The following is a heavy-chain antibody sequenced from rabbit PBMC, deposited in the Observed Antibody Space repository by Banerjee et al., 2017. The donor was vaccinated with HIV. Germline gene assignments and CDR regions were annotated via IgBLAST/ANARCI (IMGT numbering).Heavy chain of an antibody. V-gene: IGHV1S45*01. CDR1: GFSFSNGYV. CDR2: INTISGDT. D-gene: IGHD6-1*01. CDR3: ASTGYSSYGYPL. Sequence: QEQLEESGGDLVKPEGSLTLTCTASGFSFSNGYVMCWVRQAPGKGLEWIACINTISGDTVYATWAKGRFTISKASWTTVTLQMTSLTAADTATYFCASTGYSSYGYPLWGPGTLVTVS. J-gene: IGHJ6*01.